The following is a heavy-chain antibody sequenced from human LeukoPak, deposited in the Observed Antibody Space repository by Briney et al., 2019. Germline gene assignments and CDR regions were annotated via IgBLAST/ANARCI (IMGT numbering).Heavy chain of an antibody. Sequence: GASVKVSCKASGYLFINYGISWLRQAPGQGLECMGWISPYSGNTDYPQKLQGRVTMTTDTSTTTAYLELRSLSFDDTAVYYCARTSGVSVAGSPHYFDFWGQGTLISVSS. CDR3: ARTSGVSVAGSPHYFDF. CDR2: ISPYSGNT. V-gene: IGHV1-18*01. D-gene: IGHD6-13*01. CDR1: GYLFINYG. J-gene: IGHJ4*02.